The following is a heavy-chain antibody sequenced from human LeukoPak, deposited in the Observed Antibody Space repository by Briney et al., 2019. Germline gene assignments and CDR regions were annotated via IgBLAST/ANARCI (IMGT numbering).Heavy chain of an antibody. J-gene: IGHJ3*02. V-gene: IGHV3-23*01. D-gene: IGHD1-26*01. CDR2: ISGSGGST. CDR1: GFTFSRYA. CDR3: PKVQWGGATSAFDI. Sequence: GGSLRLSCAASGFTFSRYAMSWVRQAPGKGLEWVSVISGSGGSTYYADSVKGRFTISRDNSKNTLYLQMTSLRAEDTALYYCPKVQWGGATSAFDIWGQGTMVTVSS.